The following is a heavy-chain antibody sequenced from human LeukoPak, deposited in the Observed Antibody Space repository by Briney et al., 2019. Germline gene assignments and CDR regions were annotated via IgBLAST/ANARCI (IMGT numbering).Heavy chain of an antibody. CDR3: ASDFIVEDTTQVGGNWFDP. CDR2: INPSSGFT. D-gene: IGHD1-26*01. J-gene: IGHJ5*02. CDR1: GYTLNGYY. Sequence: VASVKVSCKASGYTLNGYYIHWVRQAPGQGLEWMGGINPSSGFTRYAREFQGRFTVTRDTSISTAYMELTTLRSDDTAVYYCASDFIVEDTTQVGGNWFDPWGQGTLVTVSS. V-gene: IGHV1-2*02.